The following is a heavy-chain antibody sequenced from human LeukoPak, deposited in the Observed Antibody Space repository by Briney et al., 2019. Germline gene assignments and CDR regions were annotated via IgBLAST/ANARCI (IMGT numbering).Heavy chain of an antibody. CDR3: ARAHYCSSTSCYSHGYGY. J-gene: IGHJ4*02. V-gene: IGHV4-34*01. Sequence: SETLSLTCAVYGGSFSGYYWSWIRQPPGKGLEWTGEINHSGSTNYNPSLKSRVTISVDTSKNQFSLKLSSVTAADTAVYYCARAHYCSSTSCYSHGYGYWGQGTLVTVSS. CDR1: GGSFSGYY. D-gene: IGHD2-2*01. CDR2: INHSGST.